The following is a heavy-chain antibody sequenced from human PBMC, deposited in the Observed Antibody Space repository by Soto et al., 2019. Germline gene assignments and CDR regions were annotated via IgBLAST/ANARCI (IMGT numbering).Heavy chain of an antibody. Sequence: EVQLEESGGGLVQPGGSLTLSCAASGFTFNSYAMHWVRQAPGKGLEYVSAISSNGGSTYYANSVKGRFTISRDNSKNTLYLQMGSLRAEDMAVYYCAARYGSSSSCFHFDYWGQGTLVTVSS. CDR2: ISSNGGST. CDR1: GFTFNSYA. V-gene: IGHV3-64*01. J-gene: IGHJ4*02. CDR3: AARYGSSSSCFHFDY. D-gene: IGHD2-2*01.